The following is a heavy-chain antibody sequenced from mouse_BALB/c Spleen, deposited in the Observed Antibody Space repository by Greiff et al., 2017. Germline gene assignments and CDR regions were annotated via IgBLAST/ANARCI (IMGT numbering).Heavy chain of an antibody. Sequence: EVMLVESGGGLVQPGGSRKLSCAASGFTFSSFGMHWVRQAPEKGLEWVAYISSGSSTIYYADTVKGRFTISRDNPKNTLFLQMTSLRSEDTAMYYCARAPNFYFDYWGQGTTLTVSS. D-gene: IGHD4-1*01. J-gene: IGHJ2*01. V-gene: IGHV5-17*02. CDR1: GFTFSSFG. CDR3: ARAPNFYFDY. CDR2: ISSGSSTI.